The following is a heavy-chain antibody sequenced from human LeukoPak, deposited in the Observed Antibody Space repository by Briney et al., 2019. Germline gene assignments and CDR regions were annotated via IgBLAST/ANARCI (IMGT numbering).Heavy chain of an antibody. Sequence: ASVKVSCKASGYTFTSYDVHWVRQATGQGLEWMGWLNPNSGNTGYSQKFQGRVTITRDTSASTAYMELSSLRSEDTAVYYCARGGYYTPPNYFDYWGQGALVTVSS. D-gene: IGHD2-2*02. CDR2: LNPNSGNT. V-gene: IGHV1-8*01. CDR3: ARGGYYTPPNYFDY. CDR1: GYTFTSYD. J-gene: IGHJ4*02.